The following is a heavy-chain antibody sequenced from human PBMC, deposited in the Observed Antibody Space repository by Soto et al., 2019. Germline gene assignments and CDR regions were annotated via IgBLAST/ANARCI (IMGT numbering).Heavy chain of an antibody. CDR2: IGIAGAT. V-gene: IGHV3-13*01. CDR1: GFTFSNFD. J-gene: IGHJ2*01. CDR3: ARAARWLQSRYFDL. D-gene: IGHD5-12*01. Sequence: PGGSLRLSCAASGFTFSNFDMHWVRQTTGKGLEWVSAIGIAGATYYADSVKGRFTISREKAKNSLYLQMNSLRADDTAVYYCARAARWLQSRYFDLWGRGTLVTVSS.